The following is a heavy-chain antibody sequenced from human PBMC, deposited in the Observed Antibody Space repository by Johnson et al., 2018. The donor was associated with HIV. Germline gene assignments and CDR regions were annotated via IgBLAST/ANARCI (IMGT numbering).Heavy chain of an antibody. CDR3: ARDQSNGWNRGAFDI. D-gene: IGHD6-19*01. V-gene: IGHV3-66*01. CDR2: IYSGGST. Sequence: MQLVESGGGVVQPGRSLRLSCAAFGFTVSSNYMSWVRQAPGKGLEWVSVIYSGGSTYYADSVKGRFTISRDNSKNTLYLHMNSLRAEDTAVYYCARDQSNGWNRGAFDIWGQGTVVTVSS. J-gene: IGHJ3*02. CDR1: GFTVSSNY.